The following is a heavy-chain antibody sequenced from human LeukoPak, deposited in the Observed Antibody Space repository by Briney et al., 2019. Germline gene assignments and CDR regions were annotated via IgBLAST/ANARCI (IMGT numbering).Heavy chain of an antibody. J-gene: IGHJ6*02. Sequence: SETLSLTCTVSGGSISSYYWSWIRQPPGKGLEWIGYIYYSGSTNYNPSLKSRVTISVDTSKNQFSLKLSSVTAADTAVYYCARSGGGSGSYYSRRYYYGMDVWGQGTTVTVSS. D-gene: IGHD3-10*01. V-gene: IGHV4-59*08. CDR2: IYYSGST. CDR1: GGSISSYY. CDR3: ARSGGGSGSYYSRRYYYGMDV.